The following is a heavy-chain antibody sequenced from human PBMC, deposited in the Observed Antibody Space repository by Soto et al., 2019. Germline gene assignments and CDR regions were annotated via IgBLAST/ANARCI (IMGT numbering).Heavy chain of an antibody. V-gene: IGHV3-48*02. CDR3: ARDSGSSYSPVDS. D-gene: IGHD5-18*01. CDR1: GVSCGSAG. CDR2: ISSSSSTI. Sequence: GGALRLSCTASGVSCGSAGMKWVRQAPGKGLEWVSYISSSSSTIYYADSVKGRFTISRDNAKNSLYLQMNSLRDEDTAVYYCARDSGSSYSPVDSWGQGTLVTVS. J-gene: IGHJ4*02.